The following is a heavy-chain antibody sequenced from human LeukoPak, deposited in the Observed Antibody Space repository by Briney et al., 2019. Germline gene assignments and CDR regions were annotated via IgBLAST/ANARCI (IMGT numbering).Heavy chain of an antibody. Sequence: ASVKVSCKASGYTFTSYYMHWVRQAPGQGLEWMGIINPSGGSTSYAQKFQGRVTMTRDTSTGTVYMELSSLRSEDTAVYYCARTCSGGSCRLPDAFDVWGQGTMVTVSS. CDR2: INPSGGST. CDR3: ARTCSGGSCRLPDAFDV. J-gene: IGHJ3*01. V-gene: IGHV1-46*01. CDR1: GYTFTSYY. D-gene: IGHD2-15*01.